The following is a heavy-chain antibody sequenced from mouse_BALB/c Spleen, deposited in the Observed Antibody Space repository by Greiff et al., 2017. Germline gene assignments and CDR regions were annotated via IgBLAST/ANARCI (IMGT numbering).Heavy chain of an antibody. D-gene: IGHD2-4*01. CDR2: INPSTGYT. CDR1: GYTFTSYW. J-gene: IGHJ4*01. Sequence: VQLVESGAELAKPGASVKMSCKASGYTFTSYWMHWVKQRPGQGLEWIGYINPSTGYTEYNQKFKDKATLTADKSSSTAYMQLSSLTSEDSAVYYCARLGYDYDIYAMDYWGQGTSVTVSS. CDR3: ARLGYDYDIYAMDY. V-gene: IGHV1-7*01.